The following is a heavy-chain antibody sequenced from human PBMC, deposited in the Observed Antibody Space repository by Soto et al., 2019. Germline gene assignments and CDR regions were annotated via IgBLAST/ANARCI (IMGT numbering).Heavy chain of an antibody. CDR1: GFTFSSYL. CDR2: ISSRSSDI. J-gene: IGHJ4*02. CDR3: ARDQGKTFDH. Sequence: PGGSLRLSCEVSGFTFSSYLMIWVRQAPGKGLEWVSSISSRSSDIYYADSVKGRFTISRDSAKNSLYLQMNSLRAEDTAVYYCARDQGKTFDHWGQGTLVTVSS. V-gene: IGHV3-21*01.